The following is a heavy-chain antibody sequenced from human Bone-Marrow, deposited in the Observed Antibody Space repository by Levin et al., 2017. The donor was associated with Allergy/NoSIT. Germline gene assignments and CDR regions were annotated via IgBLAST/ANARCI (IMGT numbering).Heavy chain of an antibody. V-gene: IGHV3-23*01. J-gene: IGHJ4*02. D-gene: IGHD3-16*02. Sequence: GGSLRLSCAASGFTFSSYAMSWVRQAPGKGLEWVSAISGSGGSTYYADSVKGRFTISRDNSKNTLYLQMNSLRAEDTAVYYCAKDGVITFGGVIASPYYFDYWGQGTLVTVSS. CDR2: ISGSGGST. CDR1: GFTFSSYA. CDR3: AKDGVITFGGVIASPYYFDY.